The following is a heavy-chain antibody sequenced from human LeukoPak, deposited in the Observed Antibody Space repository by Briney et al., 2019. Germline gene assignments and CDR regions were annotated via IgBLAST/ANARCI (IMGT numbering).Heavy chain of an antibody. CDR1: GYTFTSYD. D-gene: IGHD3-3*01. J-gene: IGHJ4*02. V-gene: IGHV1-8*03. CDR2: MNPNSGNT. CDR3: ARGVGVVTPGDY. Sequence: ASVKVSCKASGYTFTSYDINWVRQATGQGLEWMGWMNPNSGNTGYAQKFQGRVTITRNTSISTAYMELSSLRSEDTAVYYCARGVGVVTPGDYWGQGTLVTVSS.